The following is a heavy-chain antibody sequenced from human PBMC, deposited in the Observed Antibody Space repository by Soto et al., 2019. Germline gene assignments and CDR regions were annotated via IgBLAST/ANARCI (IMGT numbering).Heavy chain of an antibody. V-gene: IGHV4-59*01. CDR2: IYYSGST. CDR3: ARVCKSMVRGVSFIDYFDY. D-gene: IGHD3-10*01. Sequence: PSETLSLTCTVSGGSISSYYWSWIRQPPGKGLEWIGYIYYSGSTNYNPSLKSRVTISVDTSKNQFSLKLSSVTAADTAVYYCARVCKSMVRGVSFIDYFDYWGQGTLVTVSS. J-gene: IGHJ4*02. CDR1: GGSISSYY.